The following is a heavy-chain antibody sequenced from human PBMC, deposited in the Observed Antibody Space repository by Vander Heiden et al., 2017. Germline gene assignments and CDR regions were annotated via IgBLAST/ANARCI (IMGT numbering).Heavy chain of an antibody. J-gene: IGHJ4*02. Sequence: ELQLLVSGGGLVQPGGSLRLSCAASGFSFSSYAMSWVRQAPGKGLEWVSTISGSGGSTYYADSVKGRFTISRDNSKNTLYLQMNSLRAEDTAVYYCAKVAGYCSSSSCYVDYWGQGTLVTVSS. CDR1: GFSFSSYA. V-gene: IGHV3-23*01. CDR3: AKVAGYCSSSSCYVDY. D-gene: IGHD2-2*01. CDR2: ISGSGGST.